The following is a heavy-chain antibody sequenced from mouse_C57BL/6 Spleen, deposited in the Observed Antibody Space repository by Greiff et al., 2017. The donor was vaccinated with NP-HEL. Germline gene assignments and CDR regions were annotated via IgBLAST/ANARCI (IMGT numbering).Heavy chain of an antibody. CDR3: ADFYAMDY. V-gene: IGHV1-82*01. Sequence: QVQLKESGPELVKPGASVKISCKASGYAFSSSWMNWVKQRPGKGLEWIGRIYPGDGDTNYNGKFKGKATLTADKSSSTAYMQLSSLTSEDSAVYFCADFYAMDYWGQGTSVTVSS. CDR1: GYAFSSSW. J-gene: IGHJ4*01. CDR2: IYPGDGDT.